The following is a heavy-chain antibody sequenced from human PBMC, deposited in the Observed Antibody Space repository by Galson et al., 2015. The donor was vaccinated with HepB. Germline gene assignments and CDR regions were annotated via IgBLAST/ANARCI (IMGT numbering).Heavy chain of an antibody. D-gene: IGHD2-2*01. CDR2: ISAYNGNT. V-gene: IGHV1-18*01. J-gene: IGHJ5*02. CDR3: ARLSSTSLVNWFDP. CDR1: GYTFTSYG. Sequence: SVKVYCKASGYTFTSYGISWVRQAPGQGLEWMGWISAYNGNTNYAQKLQGRVTMTTDTSTSTAYMELRSLRSDDTAVYYCARLSSTSLVNWFDPWGQGTLVTVSS.